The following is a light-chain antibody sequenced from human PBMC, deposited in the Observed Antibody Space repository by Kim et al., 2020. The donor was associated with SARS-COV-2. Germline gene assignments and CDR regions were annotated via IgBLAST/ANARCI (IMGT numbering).Light chain of an antibody. Sequence: VSPGQRVTLSCRASQSVGTTVAWYQQRPGQAPPLLIYSATTRATGVPPTFSGSGYGTEFTLTISSLQSEDSAVYYCQQYNNWQWSFGQGTKVEIK. V-gene: IGKV3-15*01. CDR2: SAT. CDR1: QSVGTT. J-gene: IGKJ1*01. CDR3: QQYNNWQWS.